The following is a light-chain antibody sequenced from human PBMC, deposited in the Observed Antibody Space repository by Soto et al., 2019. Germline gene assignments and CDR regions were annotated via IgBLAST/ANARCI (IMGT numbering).Light chain of an antibody. CDR3: QHYNNWPLYT. J-gene: IGKJ2*01. CDR2: GAS. V-gene: IGKV3-15*01. Sequence: EIVMTQSPATLSVSPGERATLSCRASQSVSSNLAWYQQKPGQAPRLLIYGASTRATGIPARFSGSGSGTEFTLTISSLQSEDCAVYYCQHYNNWPLYTLGQGTKLEIK. CDR1: QSVSSN.